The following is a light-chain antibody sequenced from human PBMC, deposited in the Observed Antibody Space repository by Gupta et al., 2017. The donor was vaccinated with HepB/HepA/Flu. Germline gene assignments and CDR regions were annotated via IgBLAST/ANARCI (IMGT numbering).Light chain of an antibody. CDR3: SSYTRRIYFV. Sequence: QSALTQPPSVSGSPGQSVTISCTGTSSDVGSYNRVSWYQQPPGTAPKLMIDEVSNRPSGVPERCAGAKSGTTAFMTTSGLQAEDEAYYYCSSYTRRIYFVFGGGTKMTVL. V-gene: IGLV2-18*03. CDR1: SSDVGSYNR. CDR2: EVS. J-gene: IGLJ2*01.